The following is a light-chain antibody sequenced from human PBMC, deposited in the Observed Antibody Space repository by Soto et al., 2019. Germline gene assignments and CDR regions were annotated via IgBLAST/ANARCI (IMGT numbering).Light chain of an antibody. CDR2: GAS. CDR3: QQSYISRT. J-gene: IGKJ1*01. V-gene: IGKV3-20*01. Sequence: EIVFTQSPGTLSLSPGERATLSCRASETLFNKYLAWYQQRPGQAPRLLIYGASSRATGIPDRFSGSGSETDFTLTISRLEPEDFAVYYCQQSYISRTFGQGTKVDIK. CDR1: ETLFNKY.